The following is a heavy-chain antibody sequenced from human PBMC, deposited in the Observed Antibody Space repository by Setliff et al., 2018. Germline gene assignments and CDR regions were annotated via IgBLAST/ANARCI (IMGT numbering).Heavy chain of an antibody. D-gene: IGHD1-7*01. V-gene: IGHV2-70*11. CDR2: IDWDDDK. Sequence: TLSLTCSVSGGSLTSHYWTWIRQPPGKALEWLARIDWDDDKYYSTSLKTRLTISKDTSKNQVVLTMTNMDPVDTATYYCARLTGTDYYYYYMDVWG. CDR1: GGSLTSHYW. CDR3: ARLTGTDYYYYYMDV. J-gene: IGHJ6*03.